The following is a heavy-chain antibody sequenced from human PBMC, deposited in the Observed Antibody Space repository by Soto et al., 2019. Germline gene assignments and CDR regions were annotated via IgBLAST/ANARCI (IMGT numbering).Heavy chain of an antibody. CDR3: ARDKSSGGFWSGYFDH. Sequence: PGGSLRLSCAASGFTVSTSYMSWIRQAPGKGLEWLSVIYSGGSIFYADSVKGRFTISRDNSKNTLYLQMNSLRAEDTAVYYCARDKSSGGFWSGYFDHWGQGT. CDR1: GFTVSTSY. D-gene: IGHD3-3*01. V-gene: IGHV3-53*01. CDR2: IYSGGSI. J-gene: IGHJ4*02.